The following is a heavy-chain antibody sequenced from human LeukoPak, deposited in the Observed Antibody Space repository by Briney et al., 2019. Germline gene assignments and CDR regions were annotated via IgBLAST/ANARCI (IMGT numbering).Heavy chain of an antibody. CDR2: IKLDGSEK. D-gene: IGHD3-3*01. CDR3: ARDQYDTWSRRGNFDS. V-gene: IGHV3-7*03. J-gene: IGHJ4*02. Sequence: GGSLRLSCAASGFTFSSYAMHWVRQAPGKGLEWVAHIKLDGSEKNYVDSVKGRFTISRDNTKNSLYLQMNSLRVEDTAVFYCARDQYDTWSRRGNFDSWGQGTLVIVSS. CDR1: GFTFSSYA.